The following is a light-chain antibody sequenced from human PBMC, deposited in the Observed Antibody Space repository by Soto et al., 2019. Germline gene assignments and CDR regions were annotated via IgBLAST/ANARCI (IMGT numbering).Light chain of an antibody. Sequence: EILLTQSPCTLSLSPGESATLSCRASQSVSNNYLAWYQQKPGHAPRLLIYGASNRATGIPDRLSGSGSGTDFTLTISRLEPEDFAVYYCQQYGSSGTFGQGTKVDIK. J-gene: IGKJ1*01. CDR1: QSVSNNY. V-gene: IGKV3-20*01. CDR2: GAS. CDR3: QQYGSSGT.